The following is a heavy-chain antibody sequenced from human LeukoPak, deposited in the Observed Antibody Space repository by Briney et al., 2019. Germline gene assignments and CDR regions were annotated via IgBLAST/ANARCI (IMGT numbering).Heavy chain of an antibody. J-gene: IGHJ4*02. CDR3: ASFGVVIRMGDY. V-gene: IGHV4-39*01. D-gene: IGHD3-3*01. CDR2: IYYSGGT. Sequence: SETLSLTCTVSGGSISSSSYYWGWIRQPPGKGLEWIGSIYYSGGTYYNPSLKSRVTISVDTSKNQFSLKLSSVTAADTAVYYCASFGVVIRMGDYWGQGTLVTVSS. CDR1: GGSISSSSYY.